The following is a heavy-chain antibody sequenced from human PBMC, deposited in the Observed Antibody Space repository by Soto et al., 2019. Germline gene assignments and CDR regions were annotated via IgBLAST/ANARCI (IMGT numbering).Heavy chain of an antibody. CDR3: ANHRARQWFDAFDI. J-gene: IGHJ3*02. V-gene: IGHV3-30*18. D-gene: IGHD3-22*01. Sequence: PGGSLRLSCAASGFTFSSYGMHWVRQAPGKGLEWVAVISYDGSNKYYADSVKGRFTISRDNSKNTLYLQMNSLRAEDTAVFYCANHRARQWFDAFDIWGQGTMVTVSS. CDR2: ISYDGSNK. CDR1: GFTFSSYG.